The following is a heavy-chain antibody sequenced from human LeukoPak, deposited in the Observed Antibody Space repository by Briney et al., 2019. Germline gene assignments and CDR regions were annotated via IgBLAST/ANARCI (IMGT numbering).Heavy chain of an antibody. Sequence: GGSLRLSCAASGFTFSSYGMHWVRQAPGKGLEWVAVIWYDGSNKYYADSVKGRFTISRDNSKNTLYLQMNSLRAEDTAVYYCARDGPRYSSGWYYYYGMDVWGQGTTVTVSS. D-gene: IGHD6-19*01. V-gene: IGHV3-30*19. CDR2: IWYDGSNK. J-gene: IGHJ6*02. CDR3: ARDGPRYSSGWYYYYGMDV. CDR1: GFTFSSYG.